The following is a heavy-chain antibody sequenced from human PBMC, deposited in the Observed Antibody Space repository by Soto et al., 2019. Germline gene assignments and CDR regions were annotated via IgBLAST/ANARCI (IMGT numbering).Heavy chain of an antibody. CDR2: IWYDGSNK. D-gene: IGHD5-18*01. Sequence: QVQLVESGGGVVQPGKSLRLSCAASGFTFSTYGMHWVRQAPGKGLEWVAVIWYDGSNKYHGDSLKGRFTISRDNSKKTLYLQMNNPRAEDTAVYYCGRDGALGDTAVVDSWGQGTLVIVSS. CDR1: GFTFSTYG. V-gene: IGHV3-33*01. J-gene: IGHJ4*02. CDR3: GRDGALGDTAVVDS.